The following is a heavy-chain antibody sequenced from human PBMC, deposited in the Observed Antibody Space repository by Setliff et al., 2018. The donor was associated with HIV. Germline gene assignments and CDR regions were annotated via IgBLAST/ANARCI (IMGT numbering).Heavy chain of an antibody. D-gene: IGHD5-12*01. Sequence: GESLKISCAASGFTFSSYWMSWVRQAPGKGLEWVANIKQDGSEKYYVDSVKGRFTISRDNAKNSLYLQMNSLRAEDTAVYYCARDPGRGGYDLHLDYWGQGTLVTVSS. V-gene: IGHV3-7*01. CDR3: ARDPGRGGYDLHLDY. CDR1: GFTFSSYW. J-gene: IGHJ4*02. CDR2: IKQDGSEK.